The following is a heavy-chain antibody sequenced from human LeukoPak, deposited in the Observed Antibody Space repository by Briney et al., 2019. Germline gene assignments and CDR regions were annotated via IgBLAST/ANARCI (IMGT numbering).Heavy chain of an antibody. D-gene: IGHD3-10*01. CDR3: ARARDYYGSGVGEPDAFDI. V-gene: IGHV4-31*03. J-gene: IGHJ3*02. Sequence: SQTLSLTCTVSGGSISSGGYYWSWIRQHPGKGLEWIGYIYYSGSTYYNPSLKSRVTISVDTSKNQFSLKLSSVTAADTAVYYCARARDYYGSGVGEPDAFDIWGQGTMVTVSS. CDR2: IYYSGST. CDR1: GGSISSGGYY.